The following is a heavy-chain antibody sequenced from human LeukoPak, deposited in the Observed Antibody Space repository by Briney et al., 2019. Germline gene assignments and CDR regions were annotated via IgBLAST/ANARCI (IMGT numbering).Heavy chain of an antibody. CDR3: AREILRDGSYLIDY. Sequence: GSLRLSCAASGFTVSDNSMTWVRQAAGKGLEGVSIIYSGGNTYYADSVKGRFTISRDNSRNTLHLQMNSLRVEDTAVYYCAREILRDGSYLIDYWGQGILVTVSS. V-gene: IGHV3-53*01. CDR2: IYSGGNT. D-gene: IGHD1-26*01. CDR1: GFTVSDNS. J-gene: IGHJ4*02.